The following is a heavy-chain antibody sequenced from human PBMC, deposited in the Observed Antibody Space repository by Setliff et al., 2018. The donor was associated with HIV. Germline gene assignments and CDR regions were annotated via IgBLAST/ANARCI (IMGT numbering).Heavy chain of an antibody. CDR3: ARESQQYYDILTGFNYYYGMDV. Sequence: SETLSLTCTVSGGSIRVDNYFWSWVRQPPGKGLEWIGYIYYSGSTNYNPSLRSRVTISVDTSKNQVSLRLTSVTSADTALYYCARESQQYYDILTGFNYYYGMDVWGRGITVTVSS. CDR1: GGSIRVDNYF. V-gene: IGHV4-61*01. J-gene: IGHJ6*02. D-gene: IGHD3-9*01. CDR2: IYYSGST.